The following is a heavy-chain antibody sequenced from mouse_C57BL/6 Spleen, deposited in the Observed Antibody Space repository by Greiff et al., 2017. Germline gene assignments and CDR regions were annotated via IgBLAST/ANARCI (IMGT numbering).Heavy chain of an antibody. V-gene: IGHV1-64*01. CDR3: GRTHSSAWFDY. J-gene: IGHJ3*01. CDR2: IHPYSGST. Sequence: VQLQQPGAELVKPGASVKLSCKASGYTFTSYWMHWVKQRPGQGLEWIGMIHPYSGSTNYNEKFKSKATLTVDKSSSTAYMQLSSLTSEDSAVYYCGRTHSSAWFDYWGQGTLVTVSA. CDR1: GYTFTSYW.